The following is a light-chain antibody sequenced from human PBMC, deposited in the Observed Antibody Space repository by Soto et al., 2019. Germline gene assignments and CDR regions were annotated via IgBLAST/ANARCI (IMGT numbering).Light chain of an antibody. CDR1: QPVNKW. J-gene: IGKJ5*01. CDR2: EAS. CDR3: RQHESYPIT. V-gene: IGKV1-5*01. Sequence: DIPMTQSPSTLSASVGDRVTITCRASQPVNKWLAWYQQKPGKAPSPLIYEASSLQGGVPSRFSGSGSGTEFTLTISSLHPDDFATYYCRQHESYPITFGQGTRLEIK.